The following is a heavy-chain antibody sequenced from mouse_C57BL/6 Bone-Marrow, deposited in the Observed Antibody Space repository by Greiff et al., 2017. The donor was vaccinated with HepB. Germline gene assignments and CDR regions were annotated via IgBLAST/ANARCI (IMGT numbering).Heavy chain of an antibody. J-gene: IGHJ3*01. CDR3: AREELLQGGLTY. CDR2: IDPSDSET. D-gene: IGHD2-12*01. V-gene: IGHV1-52*01. Sequence: QVQLQQPGAELVRPGSSVKLSCKASGYHFTSYWMHWVKQRPIQGLEWIGNIDPSDSETHYNQKFKDKATLTVDKASSTAYMQLSSLTSEDSAVYFCAREELLQGGLTYWGQGTLVTVSS. CDR1: GYHFTSYW.